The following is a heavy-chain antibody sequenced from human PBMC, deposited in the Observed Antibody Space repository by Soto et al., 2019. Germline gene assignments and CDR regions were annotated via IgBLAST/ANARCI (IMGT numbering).Heavy chain of an antibody. D-gene: IGHD3-16*01. J-gene: IGHJ4*02. CDR2: IYWNDDK. CDR3: AHSPWGAAPDY. V-gene: IGHV2-5*01. Sequence: PTLVNPTQTLTLTCALSGFSVRARGLGVGWIRQPPGKALEWLAIIYWNDDKLYRPSLQSRLTITKDTSKNQVVLTMTNMDPVDTATYYCAHSPWGAAPDYWGQGTPVTVSS. CDR1: GFSVRARGLG.